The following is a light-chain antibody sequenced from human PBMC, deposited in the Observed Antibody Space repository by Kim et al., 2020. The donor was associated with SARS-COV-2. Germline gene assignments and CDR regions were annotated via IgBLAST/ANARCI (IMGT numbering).Light chain of an antibody. CDR3: QQQTKWTPAPS. J-gene: IGKJ4*01. Sequence: PGEGATLSCRASHSIGINLAWYQQTRGQAPRRLIYDAAIRATGIPDKFSGSGSGTDFTLTINSLDPEDFAIYFWQQQTKWTPAPSFGGGTKVDIK. CDR1: HSIGIN. CDR2: DAA. V-gene: IGKV3-11*01.